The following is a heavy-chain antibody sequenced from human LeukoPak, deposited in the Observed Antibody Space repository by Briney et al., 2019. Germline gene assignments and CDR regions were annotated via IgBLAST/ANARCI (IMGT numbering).Heavy chain of an antibody. Sequence: PSETLSLTCTVPGYSISSGYYWSWIRQPPGKGLEWIGSIYHSGSTYYNPSLKSRVTISVDTSKNQFSLKLSSVTAADTAVYYCARDPFPNYYDSSGYYFGAFDIWGQGTMVTVSS. CDR1: GYSISSGYY. D-gene: IGHD3-22*01. V-gene: IGHV4-38-2*02. CDR3: ARDPFPNYYDSSGYYFGAFDI. J-gene: IGHJ3*02. CDR2: IYHSGST.